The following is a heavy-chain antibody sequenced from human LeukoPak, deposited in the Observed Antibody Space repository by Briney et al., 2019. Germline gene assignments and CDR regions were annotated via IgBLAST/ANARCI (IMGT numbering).Heavy chain of an antibody. CDR2: IYYSGST. Sequence: SESLSLTCTVSGGSISSYYWSWIRQPPGKGLEWNGYIYYSGSTNYNPSLKSRVTISVDTSKNQFSLKLSSVTAADTAVYYCARGQLLTMEPFDYWGQGTLVTVSS. CDR3: ARGQLLTMEPFDY. V-gene: IGHV4-59*01. CDR1: GGSISSYY. J-gene: IGHJ4*02. D-gene: IGHD2-2*01.